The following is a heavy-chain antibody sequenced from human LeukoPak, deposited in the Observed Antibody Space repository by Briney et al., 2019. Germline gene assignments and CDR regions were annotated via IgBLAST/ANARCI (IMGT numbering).Heavy chain of an antibody. CDR2: ISSSSSYT. V-gene: IGHV3-11*03. CDR1: GFTFSDYY. CDR3: AKNSHTGAYDSSGYYYFFDY. D-gene: IGHD3-22*01. J-gene: IGHJ4*02. Sequence: PGGSLRLSCAASGFTFSDYYMSWIRQAPGKGLEWVSYISSSSSYTNYADSVKGRFTISRDNAKNSLYLQMNSLRAEDTAVYYCAKNSHTGAYDSSGYYYFFDYWGQGTLVTVSS.